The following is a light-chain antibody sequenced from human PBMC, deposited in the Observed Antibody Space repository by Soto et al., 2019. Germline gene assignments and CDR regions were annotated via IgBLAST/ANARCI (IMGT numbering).Light chain of an antibody. V-gene: IGLV2-14*03. J-gene: IGLJ1*01. CDR1: SIDVGRYNY. CDR3: SSYKSSSTYL. Sequence: QSALTQPASVSASPGQSITISCTGTSIDVGRYNYVSWYQQYPGKAPKLILYDVSKRPSGVADRFAGSKSGNTASLTISGLQPEDEADYYCSSYKSSSTYLFGTGTKVTVL. CDR2: DVS.